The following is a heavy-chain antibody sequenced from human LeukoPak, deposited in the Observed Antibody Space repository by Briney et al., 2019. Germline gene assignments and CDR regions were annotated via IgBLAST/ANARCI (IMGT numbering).Heavy chain of an antibody. Sequence: ASVKFSCRASGGTFSSYAISWVRQAPGQGLEWMGGIIPIFGTANYAQKFQGRVTITAHKSTSTAYMELSSLRSEDTAVYYCARDVLGYCSGGSRYSDYWGQGTLVTVSS. D-gene: IGHD2-15*01. CDR3: ARDVLGYCSGGSRYSDY. CDR1: GGTFSSYA. V-gene: IGHV1-69*06. CDR2: IIPIFGTA. J-gene: IGHJ4*02.